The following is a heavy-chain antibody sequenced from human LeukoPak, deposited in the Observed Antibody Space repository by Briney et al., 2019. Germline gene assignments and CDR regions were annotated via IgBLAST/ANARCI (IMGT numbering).Heavy chain of an antibody. CDR2: FSHSGFP. J-gene: IGHJ4*02. Sequence: SETLSLTCAIYGGSFSGYSWTWIRQPPGKGLEWIGEFSHSGFPVYNPSLEGRVTISIDASKNQFSLKLNSVTAADTAVYYCARASGSYSDYWGQGTLVTVSS. CDR1: GGSFSGYS. CDR3: ARASGSYSDY. D-gene: IGHD1-26*01. V-gene: IGHV4-34*01.